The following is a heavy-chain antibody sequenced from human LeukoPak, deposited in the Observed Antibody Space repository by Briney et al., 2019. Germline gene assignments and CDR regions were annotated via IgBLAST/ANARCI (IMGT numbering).Heavy chain of an antibody. V-gene: IGHV4-61*02. CDR2: IYTSGST. D-gene: IGHD1-1*01. CDR3: ARTTWDYYMDV. CDR1: GDSISSGSYY. Sequence: SETLSLTCTVSGDSISSGSYYWSWIRQPAGKGLEWIGRIYTSGSTNYNPSLKSRVTISVDTSKNQFSLKLSSVTAADTAVYYCARTTWDYYMDVWGKGTTVTISS. J-gene: IGHJ6*03.